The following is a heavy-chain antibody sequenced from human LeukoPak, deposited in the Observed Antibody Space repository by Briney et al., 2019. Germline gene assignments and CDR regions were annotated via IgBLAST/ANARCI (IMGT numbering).Heavy chain of an antibody. CDR3: ARALDTWSALDY. J-gene: IGHJ4*02. V-gene: IGHV4-59*01. CDR2: VYHTGTP. CDR1: GDSITGYY. D-gene: IGHD5-18*01. Sequence: SETLSLTCTVSGDSITGYYWTWVRQPPGKGLEWIGYVYHTGTPNYNPSVRSRITMSVDTSKNQYSMKLTSVTAADTAVYFCARALDTWSALDYWGLGTLVTVSS.